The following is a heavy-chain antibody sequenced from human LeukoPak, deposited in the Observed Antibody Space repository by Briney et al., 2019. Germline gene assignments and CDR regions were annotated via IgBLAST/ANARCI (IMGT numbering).Heavy chain of an antibody. D-gene: IGHD6-19*01. CDR3: AKDRPWLARSTLGS. J-gene: IGHJ5*02. CDR1: GLTFSSYT. V-gene: IGHV3-23*01. Sequence: GGSLRLSCAASGLTFSSYTRSWVGQAPGKGLKGVSAISGSGGSTYYADSVKGRVTISRDNSKNTLYLKMNSLRDEDTAVYYCAKDRPWLARSTLGSWGQGTLVTVSS. CDR2: ISGSGGST.